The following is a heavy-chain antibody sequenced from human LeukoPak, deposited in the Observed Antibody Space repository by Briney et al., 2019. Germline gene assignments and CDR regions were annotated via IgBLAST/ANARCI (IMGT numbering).Heavy chain of an antibody. D-gene: IGHD4-17*01. Sequence: GGSLRLSCAASGFTFSSYSMNWVRQAPGKGLEWVSSISSSSSYIYYADSVKGLFTISRDNAKNSLYLQMNSLRAEDTAVYYCARDTPYGDYGDYWGQGTLVTVSS. CDR3: ARDTPYGDYGDY. J-gene: IGHJ4*02. CDR2: ISSSSSYI. CDR1: GFTFSSYS. V-gene: IGHV3-21*01.